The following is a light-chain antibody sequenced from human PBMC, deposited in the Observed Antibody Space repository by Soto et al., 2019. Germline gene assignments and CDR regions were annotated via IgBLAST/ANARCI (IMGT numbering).Light chain of an antibody. V-gene: IGKV1-39*01. CDR3: QHSYSTPYT. J-gene: IGKJ2*01. CDR1: QTISSF. CDR2: SAS. Sequence: DIQMTQSPSSLSASVGDRVTITCRASQTISSFLNWYQQKPGKAPKLLIYSASSLHSGIPSRFSGSGSGTDFTLIITSLQPEDFGTFYCQHSYSTPYTFGQGTKLEIK.